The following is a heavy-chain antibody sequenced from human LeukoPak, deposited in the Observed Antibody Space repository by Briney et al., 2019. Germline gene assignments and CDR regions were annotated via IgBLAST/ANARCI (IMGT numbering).Heavy chain of an antibody. J-gene: IGHJ6*02. D-gene: IGHD5-18*01. V-gene: IGHV3-23*01. Sequence: PGGSLRLSCAASGFTFSSYAMSWVRQAPGKGLEWVSAISGSGGSTYYADSVKGRFTISRDNSKNTLYLQMNSLRAEDTAVYYCAKDRMTAMAYYYYYGMDVWGQGTTVTVSS. CDR2: ISGSGGST. CDR1: GFTFSSYA. CDR3: AKDRMTAMAYYYYYGMDV.